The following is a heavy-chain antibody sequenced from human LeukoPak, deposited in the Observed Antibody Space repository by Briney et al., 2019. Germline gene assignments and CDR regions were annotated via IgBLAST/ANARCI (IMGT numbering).Heavy chain of an antibody. CDR3: ARGRRWLQGY. Sequence: PSETLSLTCAVYGGAFSGYYWSWIRQPPGKGLEWIGEINHSGSTNHNPSLKSRVTISVDTSKNQFSLKLSSVTAADTAVYYCARGRRWLQGYWGQGTLVTVSS. CDR1: GGAFSGYY. V-gene: IGHV4-34*01. CDR2: INHSGST. D-gene: IGHD5-18*01. J-gene: IGHJ4*02.